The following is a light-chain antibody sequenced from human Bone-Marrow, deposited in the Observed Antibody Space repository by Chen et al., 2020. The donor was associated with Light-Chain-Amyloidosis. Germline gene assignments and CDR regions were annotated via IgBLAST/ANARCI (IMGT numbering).Light chain of an antibody. CDR1: SSDVGSYNY. CDR2: DVS. Sequence: QSALTQPASVSGSPGQSITISCTGTSSDVGSYNYVSWYQQHPGKAPKRMIYDVSNRPSGVSNRFSGSKSGNTASLTISGLQAEDEADYYCSSYARSTTVIFGGGTKLTVL. J-gene: IGLJ2*01. CDR3: SSYARSTTVI. V-gene: IGLV2-14*03.